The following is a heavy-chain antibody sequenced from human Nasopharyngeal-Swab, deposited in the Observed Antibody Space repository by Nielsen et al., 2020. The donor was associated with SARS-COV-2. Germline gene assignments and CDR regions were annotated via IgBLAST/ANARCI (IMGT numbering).Heavy chain of an antibody. CDR3: ARIIYYGSGSYYGNDY. D-gene: IGHD3-10*01. J-gene: IGHJ4*02. V-gene: IGHV7-4-1*02. CDR2: INTNTGNP. Sequence: ASVKVSCKASGYTFTSFGMNWVRQTPGQGLEWMGWINTNTGNPTYAQGFTGRVVFSLDTSVSTAYLQISSLKAEDTAVYYCARIIYYGSGSYYGNDYWGQGTLVTVSS. CDR1: GYTFTSFG.